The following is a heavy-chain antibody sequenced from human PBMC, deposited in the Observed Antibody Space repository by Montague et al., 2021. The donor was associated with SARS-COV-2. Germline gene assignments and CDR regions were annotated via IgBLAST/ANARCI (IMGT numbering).Heavy chain of an antibody. V-gene: IGHV4-34*01. CDR3: ARLRDGVVPSPILGVGPYYYYYYMDV. CDR2: INHGGST. Sequence: SETLSLTCAVHGTSFSGYYWNWIRQPPGKGLEWIGEINHGGSTKYSPSLKSRLTISADTSKNQFSLKLTSVAAADMAVYYCARLRDGVVPSPILGVGPYYYYYYMDVWGRGTTVNVSS. CDR1: GTSFSGYY. D-gene: IGHD3-10*01. J-gene: IGHJ6*03.